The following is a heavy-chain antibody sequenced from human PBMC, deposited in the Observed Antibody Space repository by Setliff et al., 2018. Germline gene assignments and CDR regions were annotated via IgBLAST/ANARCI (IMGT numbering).Heavy chain of an antibody. CDR2: IRYDGSNK. CDR1: GFTFSSYG. CDR3: ARAPLESGYYYGQGHYFDN. Sequence: GGSLRLSCAASGFTFSSYGMHWVRQAPGKGLEWVAFIRYDGSNKYYADSVKGRFTISRDNSKNTLYLQMNSLRTEDTAVYYCARAPLESGYYYGQGHYFDNWGQGTLVTVSS. D-gene: IGHD5-18*01. V-gene: IGHV3-30*02. J-gene: IGHJ4*02.